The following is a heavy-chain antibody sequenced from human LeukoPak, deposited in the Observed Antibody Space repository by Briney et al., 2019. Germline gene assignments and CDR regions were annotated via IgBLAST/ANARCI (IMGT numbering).Heavy chain of an antibody. J-gene: IGHJ6*02. CDR3: ARDLSLGIAAAGTPPDYYYYGMDV. CDR1: GYAFTGYY. V-gene: IGHV1-2*02. CDR2: INPNSGGT. Sequence: ASVTVSCKASGYAFTGYYMHWVRQAPGQGLEWMGWINPNSGGTNYAQKFQGRVTMTRDTSISTAYMELSRLRSDDTAVYYCARDLSLGIAAAGTPPDYYYYGMDVWGQGTTVTVSS. D-gene: IGHD6-13*01.